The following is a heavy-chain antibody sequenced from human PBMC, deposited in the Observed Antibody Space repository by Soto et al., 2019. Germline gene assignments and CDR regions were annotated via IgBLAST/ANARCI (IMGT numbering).Heavy chain of an antibody. CDR3: AREESNCGGDCFAF. D-gene: IGHD2-21*01. J-gene: IGHJ4*02. V-gene: IGHV3-48*03. CDR1: GFTFSSYE. CDR2: IDTSGSSI. Sequence: EVQLVESGGGLVQPGGSLRLSCAASGFTFSSYEMNWVRQAPGKGLEWLSYIDTSGSSIYYAASVRGRFTVSRDNAANSLYLQVDSLRAEDTAVYYCAREESNCGGDCFAFWGQGTLVTVSS.